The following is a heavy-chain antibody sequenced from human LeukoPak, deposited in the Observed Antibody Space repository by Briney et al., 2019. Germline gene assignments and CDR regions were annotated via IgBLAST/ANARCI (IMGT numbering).Heavy chain of an antibody. CDR3: AKDRISSSLSYNWFDP. J-gene: IGHJ5*02. CDR2: ISASGGRT. Sequence: GGSLRLSCTGSGFPLSRYAMSWVRHAPGKGLEWVSAISASGGRTYYADSVKGRFTVSRDNSNNKLYLQMNSLRADDTALYYCAKDRISSSLSYNWFDPWGQGTQVTVSS. V-gene: IGHV3-23*01. D-gene: IGHD2-2*01. CDR1: GFPLSRYA.